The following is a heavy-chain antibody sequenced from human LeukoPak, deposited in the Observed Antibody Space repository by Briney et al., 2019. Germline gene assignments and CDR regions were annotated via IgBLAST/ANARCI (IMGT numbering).Heavy chain of an antibody. D-gene: IGHD3-22*01. Sequence: PSETLSLTCTVSGGSISSSSYYWSWIRQPPGKGLEWIGYIYYSGSTYYNPSLKSRVTISVDTSKNQFSLKLSSVTAADTAVYYCASGDYYDSSVFDYWGQGTLVTVSS. CDR2: IYYSGST. J-gene: IGHJ4*02. CDR3: ASGDYYDSSVFDY. V-gene: IGHV4-30-4*01. CDR1: GGSISSSSYY.